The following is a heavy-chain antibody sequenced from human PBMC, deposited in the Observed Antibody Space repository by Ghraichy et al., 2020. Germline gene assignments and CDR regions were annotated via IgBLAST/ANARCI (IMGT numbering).Heavy chain of an antibody. D-gene: IGHD2-21*02. J-gene: IGHJ4*02. V-gene: IGHV1-18*01. CDR3: ARDSPNFVVVTGSDY. Sequence: ASVKVSCKASGYTFTSYGISWVRQAPGQGLEWMGWISAYNGNTNYAQKLQGRVTMTTDTSTSTAYMELRSLRSDDTAVYYCARDSPNFVVVTGSDYWGQGTLVTVSS. CDR1: GYTFTSYG. CDR2: ISAYNGNT.